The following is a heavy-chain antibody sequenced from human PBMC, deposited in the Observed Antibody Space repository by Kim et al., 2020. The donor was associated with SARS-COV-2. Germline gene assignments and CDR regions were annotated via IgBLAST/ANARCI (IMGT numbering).Heavy chain of an antibody. CDR3: ARDDYGDYNFDY. J-gene: IGHJ4*02. D-gene: IGHD4-17*01. Sequence: YYADSGKGRFTISRDNAKNSLYLQMNSLRAEDTAVYYCARDDYGDYNFDYWGQGTLVTVSS. V-gene: IGHV3-21*06.